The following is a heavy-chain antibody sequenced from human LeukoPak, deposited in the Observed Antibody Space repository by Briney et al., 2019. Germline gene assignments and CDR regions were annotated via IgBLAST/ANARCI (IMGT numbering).Heavy chain of an antibody. CDR1: GFTFSSNW. CDR3: ARDADSGTHVGFCDY. CDR2: INSDGSST. V-gene: IGHV3-74*01. D-gene: IGHD1-26*01. J-gene: IGHJ4*02. Sequence: GGSLRLSCAASGFTFSSNWMHWVRQAPGKGLVWVSRINSDGSSTSYADSVKGRFTISRDNAKNTLYLQMNSLRDEDTAVYYCARDADSGTHVGFCDYWGQGTLVTVSS.